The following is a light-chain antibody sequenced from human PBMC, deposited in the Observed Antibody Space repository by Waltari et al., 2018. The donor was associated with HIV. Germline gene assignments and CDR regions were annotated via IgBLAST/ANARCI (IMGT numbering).Light chain of an antibody. V-gene: IGLV1-47*01. J-gene: IGLJ1*01. CDR3: AAWDDSLSGLYV. Sequence: SVLTQPPSPSGTPGQRVTISCSASSSTIGRNSVCLYQQLPGTAPKLLSSRNNERPSGVPDRFSGSKSGTSASLAISGLRSEDEADYYWAAWDDSLSGLYVFGTGTKVTVL. CDR1: SSTIGRNS. CDR2: RNN.